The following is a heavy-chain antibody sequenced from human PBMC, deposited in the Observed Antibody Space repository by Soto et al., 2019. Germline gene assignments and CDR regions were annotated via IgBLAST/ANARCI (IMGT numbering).Heavy chain of an antibody. CDR3: ARDTTEGLRYFGWLLRTYYDAFDI. V-gene: IGHV1-69*04. CDR2: IIPILGIA. Sequence: GASVKVSCKASGGTFSSYTISWVRQAPGQGLEWMGRIIPILGIANYAQKFQGRVTITADKSTSTAYMELSSLRSEDTAVYYCARDTTEGLRYFGWLLRTYYDAFDIWGQGTMVTVSS. CDR1: GGTFSSYT. J-gene: IGHJ3*02. D-gene: IGHD3-9*01.